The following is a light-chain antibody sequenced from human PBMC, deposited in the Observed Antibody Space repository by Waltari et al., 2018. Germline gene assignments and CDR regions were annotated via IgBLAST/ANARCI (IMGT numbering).Light chain of an antibody. CDR2: DAS. CDR3: QQRLGT. V-gene: IGKV3-11*01. Sequence: EIVLTQSPATLPLSPGERATLSCRASQSVSSYLAWYQQKRGQPPRLLIYDASNRATDIPARFSGSGSGTDFTLTISSLEPEDFAVYYCQQRLGTFGPGTKVEI. CDR1: QSVSSY. J-gene: IGKJ3*01.